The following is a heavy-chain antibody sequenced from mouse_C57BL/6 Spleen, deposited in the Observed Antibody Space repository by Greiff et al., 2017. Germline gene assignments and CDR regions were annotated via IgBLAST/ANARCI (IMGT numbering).Heavy chain of an antibody. CDR2: INPNNGGT. Sequence: VQLQQSGPELVKPGASVKISCKASGYTFTDYYMNWVKQSHGKSLEWIGDINPNNGGTSYNQKFKGKATLTVDKSSSTAYMELRSLTSEDSAVYYCARGGRDWDLDYWGQGTTLTVSS. CDR3: ARGGRDWDLDY. CDR1: GYTFTDYY. J-gene: IGHJ2*01. V-gene: IGHV1-26*01. D-gene: IGHD4-1*01.